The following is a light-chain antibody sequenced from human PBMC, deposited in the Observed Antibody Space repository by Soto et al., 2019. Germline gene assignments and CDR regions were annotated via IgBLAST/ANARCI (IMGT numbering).Light chain of an antibody. Sequence: QSALTQPASVSGSPGQSISISCTGTSSDIGSYYLVSWYQQHPGKAPKLIIYEGSKRPSGVSNRFSGSKSGNTASLTISGLPAEDEADYYCCSYAGSRFFGTGTKVTVL. J-gene: IGLJ1*01. CDR2: EGS. CDR3: CSYAGSRF. CDR1: SSDIGSYYL. V-gene: IGLV2-23*01.